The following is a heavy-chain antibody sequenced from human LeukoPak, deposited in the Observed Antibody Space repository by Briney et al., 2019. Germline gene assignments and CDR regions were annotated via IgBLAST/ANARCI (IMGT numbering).Heavy chain of an antibody. D-gene: IGHD3/OR15-3a*01. Sequence: SETLSLTCTVSGGSISTIGYYWAWVRQPPGEGLEWIGTVYYTGTTYSSPSLKSRVTLSVDTSRSQFSLKLTSVIAADTAVYYCARHLGWFSRFDDWGHGTLVTVSS. CDR1: GGSISTIGYY. J-gene: IGHJ4*01. CDR3: ARHLGWFSRFDD. V-gene: IGHV4-39*01. CDR2: VYYTGTT.